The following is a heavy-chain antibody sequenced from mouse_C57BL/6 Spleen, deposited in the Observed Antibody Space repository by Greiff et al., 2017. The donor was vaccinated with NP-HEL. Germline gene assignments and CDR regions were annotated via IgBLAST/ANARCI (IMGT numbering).Heavy chain of an antibody. D-gene: IGHD1-1*01. CDR3: ARSHYYGSSHWYCDV. CDR1: GYTFTSYW. V-gene: IGHV1-69*01. J-gene: IGHJ1*03. Sequence: VQLQQSGAELVMPGASVKLSCKASGYTFTSYWMHWVKQRPGQGLEWIGEIDPSDSYTNYNQKFKGKSTLTVDKSSSTAYMQLSSLTSEDSAVYYCARSHYYGSSHWYCDVWGTGTTVTVSS. CDR2: IDPSDSYT.